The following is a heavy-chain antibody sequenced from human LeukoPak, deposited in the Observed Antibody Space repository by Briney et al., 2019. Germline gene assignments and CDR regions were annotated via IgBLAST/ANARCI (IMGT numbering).Heavy chain of an antibody. CDR2: NSYDGGTK. V-gene: IGHV3-30*18. D-gene: IGHD6-13*01. CDR3: AKGLPHSVRWYYFDY. Sequence: GGSLRLSCAASGFSFSAYGMHWVRQAPGKGLEWVALNSYDGGTKYHADSVKGRFTISRDNSKNTLYLQMNSLRAEDTAVYYCAKGLPHSVRWYYFDYWGQGTLVTVSS. J-gene: IGHJ4*02. CDR1: GFSFSAYG.